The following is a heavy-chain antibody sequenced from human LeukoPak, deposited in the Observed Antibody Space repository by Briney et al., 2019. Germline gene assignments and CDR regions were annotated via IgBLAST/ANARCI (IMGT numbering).Heavy chain of an antibody. J-gene: IGHJ6*02. Sequence: GGSLRLSCAASGFTFSSYAMSWVRQAPGKGLEWVSAISGSGGSTYYADSVKGRFTISRDNSMNTLYLQMNSLRAEDTAVYYCAKDLSDYYDFWSGYYPLGYYYGMDVWGQGTTVTVSS. CDR3: AKDLSDYYDFWSGYYPLGYYYGMDV. CDR1: GFTFSSYA. V-gene: IGHV3-23*01. CDR2: ISGSGGST. D-gene: IGHD3-3*01.